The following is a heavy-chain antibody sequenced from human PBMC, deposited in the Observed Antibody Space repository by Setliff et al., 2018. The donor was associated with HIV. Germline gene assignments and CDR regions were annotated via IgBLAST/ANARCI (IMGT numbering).Heavy chain of an antibody. CDR3: ARRGDFFYYAMDV. V-gene: IGHV4-30-4*01. CDR2: IYYSGTT. J-gene: IGHJ6*02. CDR1: GASIDSGDHY. Sequence: SETLSLTCTVSGASIDSGDHYWTWIRQPPGKGLEWIGYIYYSGTTYYNSSLKSRVTISLHTSKNEFSLKLSSVTAADTAVYYCARRGDFFYYAMDVWGQGTTVTVSS.